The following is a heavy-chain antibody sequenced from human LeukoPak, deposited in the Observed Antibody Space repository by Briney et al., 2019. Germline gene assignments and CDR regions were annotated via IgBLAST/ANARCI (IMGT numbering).Heavy chain of an antibody. J-gene: IGHJ4*02. D-gene: IGHD2-2*01. CDR1: GYTFTSYG. V-gene: IGHV1-18*04. CDR3: ARDLNGYCSSTSCYQMGN. Sequence: GASVKVSCEASGYTFTSYGISWVRQAPGQGLEWMGWISAYNGNTNYAQKLQGRVTMTTDTSTSTAYMELRSLRSDDTAVYYCARDLNGYCSSTSCYQMGNWGQGTLVTVSS. CDR2: ISAYNGNT.